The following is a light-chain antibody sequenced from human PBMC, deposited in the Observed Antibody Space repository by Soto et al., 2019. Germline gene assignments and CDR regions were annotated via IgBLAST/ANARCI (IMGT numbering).Light chain of an antibody. J-gene: IGLJ2*01. CDR1: SSNIGSNT. CDR3: ATWDDRLNGQL. V-gene: IGLV1-44*01. Sequence: QLVLTQPPSASGALGQRVTISCSGRSSNIGSNTVNWYQVVPGTAPKLLIHTNGQRPPGVPDRFSGSKSGTSASLAISGLQSEDEADYFCATWDDRLNGQLFGGGTKVTVL. CDR2: TNG.